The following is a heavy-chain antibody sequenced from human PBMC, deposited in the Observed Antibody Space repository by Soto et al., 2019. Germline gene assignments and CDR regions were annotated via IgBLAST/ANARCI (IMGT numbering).Heavy chain of an antibody. CDR1: GFTFSSYG. CDR2: ISYDGSNK. V-gene: IGHV3-30*18. Sequence: GGSLRLSCAASGFTFSSYGMHWVRQAPGKGLEWVAVISYDGSNKYYADSVKGRFTISRDNSKNTLYLQMNSLRAEETAVYYGGKGGGDGYILKDHSDAFDIWGQGTMVTVSS. CDR3: GKGGGDGYILKDHSDAFDI. J-gene: IGHJ3*02. D-gene: IGHD3-16*01.